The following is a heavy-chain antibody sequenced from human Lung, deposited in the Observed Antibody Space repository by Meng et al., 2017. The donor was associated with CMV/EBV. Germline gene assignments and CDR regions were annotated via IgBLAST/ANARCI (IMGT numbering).Heavy chain of an antibody. CDR3: ARARSQLPYDS. Sequence: GESLKISCSASGFAFSNYKMDWVRQAPGRGLEWVSSITPFSDNKYYGDSVKGRFTISRDNGKNSVYLQMNSLREEDTAVYYCARARSQLPYDSWGQGTLVTVPQ. CDR1: GFAFSNYK. CDR2: ITPFSDNK. J-gene: IGHJ4*02. V-gene: IGHV3-21*01. D-gene: IGHD2-2*01.